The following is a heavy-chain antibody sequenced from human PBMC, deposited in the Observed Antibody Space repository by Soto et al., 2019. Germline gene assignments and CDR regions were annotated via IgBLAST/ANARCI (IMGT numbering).Heavy chain of an antibody. D-gene: IGHD2-15*01. CDR2: IIPILGIA. CDR3: ARGTGGNWAAFDI. CDR1: GGTFSSYT. V-gene: IGHV1-69*02. Sequence: SVKVSCKASGGTFSSYTISWVRQAPGQGLEWMGRIIPILGIANYAQKFQGRVTIAADKSTSTAYMELSSLRSEDTAVYYCARGTGGNWAAFDIWGQGTMVTVSS. J-gene: IGHJ3*02.